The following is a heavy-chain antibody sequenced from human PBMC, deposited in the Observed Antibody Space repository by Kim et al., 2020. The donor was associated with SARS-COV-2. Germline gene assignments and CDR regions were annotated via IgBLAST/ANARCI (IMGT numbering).Heavy chain of an antibody. CDR1: GFTFSSYA. V-gene: IGHV3-23*01. CDR3: AKVVLLIAAAGGQGFDY. CDR2: ISGSGGST. D-gene: IGHD6-13*01. Sequence: GGSLRLSCAASGFTFSSYAMSWVRQAPGKGLEWVSAISGSGGSTYYADSVKGRFTISRDNSKNTLYLQMNSLRAEDTAVYYCAKVVLLIAAAGGQGFDYWGQGTLVTVSS. J-gene: IGHJ4*02.